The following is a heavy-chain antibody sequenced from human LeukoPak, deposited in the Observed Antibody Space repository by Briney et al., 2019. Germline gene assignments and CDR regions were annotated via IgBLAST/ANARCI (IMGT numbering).Heavy chain of an antibody. CDR1: GYTFTGYF. Sequence: WASVKVSCKASGYTFTGYFMHWVRQAPGQGLEWMGGIIPIFGTANYAQKFQGRVTITADKSTSTAYMELSSLRSEDTAVYYCARDDGYGGNSFAPFDYWGQGTLVTVSS. CDR2: IIPIFGTA. CDR3: ARDDGYGGNSFAPFDY. D-gene: IGHD4-23*01. J-gene: IGHJ4*02. V-gene: IGHV1-69*06.